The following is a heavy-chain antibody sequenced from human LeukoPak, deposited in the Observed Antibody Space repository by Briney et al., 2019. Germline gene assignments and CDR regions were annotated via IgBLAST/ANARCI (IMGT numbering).Heavy chain of an antibody. D-gene: IGHD2-2*01. CDR1: GFTFSDYY. CDR2: ISSSGSSK. CDR3: ARDPDPAAFYYYGMDV. V-gene: IGHV3-11*01. J-gene: IGHJ6*02. Sequence: GGSLRLSCAASGFTFSDYYMSWIRQAPGKGLEWISYISSSGSSKYYADSVKGRFTISRDNAKNSLYLQMNSLRAEDTAVYYCARDPDPAAFYYYGMDVWGQGTTVTVSS.